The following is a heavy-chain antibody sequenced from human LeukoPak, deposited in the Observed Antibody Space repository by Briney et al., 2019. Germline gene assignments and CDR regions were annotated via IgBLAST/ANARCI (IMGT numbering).Heavy chain of an antibody. CDR2: ITGSGGIT. CDR3: AKWGDYDVLTGYYDPDY. V-gene: IGHV3-23*01. CDR1: GFTFSNYA. Sequence: GGSLRLSCVASGFTFSNYAMSWVRQAPGKGLEWVSAITGSGGITYYADSVKGRFTIARDNSKNTLYLQMNSLRAEDTAVYYCAKWGDYDVLTGYYDPDYWGQGTLVTVSS. J-gene: IGHJ4*02. D-gene: IGHD3-9*01.